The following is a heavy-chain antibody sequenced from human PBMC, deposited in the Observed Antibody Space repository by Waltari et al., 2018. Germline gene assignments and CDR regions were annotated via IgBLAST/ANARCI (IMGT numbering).Heavy chain of an antibody. CDR3: ARCQAADRNGDCYARD. V-gene: IGHV4-59*01. J-gene: IGHJ4*02. Sequence: QVQLQESGPGLVKPSETLSLTCTVSGGSISSYYWSWIRQPPGKGLEWIGYIYYSGSTNYNPSLKSRVTISVDTSKNQFSLKLSSVTAADTAVYYCARCQAADRNGDCYARDWGQGTLVTVSS. D-gene: IGHD2-21*01. CDR2: IYYSGST. CDR1: GGSISSYY.